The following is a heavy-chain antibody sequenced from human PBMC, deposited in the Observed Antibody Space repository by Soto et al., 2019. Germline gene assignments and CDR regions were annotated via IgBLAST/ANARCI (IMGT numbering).Heavy chain of an antibody. V-gene: IGHV1-2*02. CDR1: GYTFTGYY. CDR2: INPNSGGT. CDR3: AMGSYYYDSSGYYYGRPTPDY. Sequence: QVQLVQSGAEVKKPGASVKVSCKASGYTFTGYYMHWVRQAPGQGLEWMGWINPNSGGTNYAQKLQGRVTMTRDTSISTAYMELSRLRSDDTAVYYCAMGSYYYDSSGYYYGRPTPDYWGQGTLVTVSS. J-gene: IGHJ4*02. D-gene: IGHD3-22*01.